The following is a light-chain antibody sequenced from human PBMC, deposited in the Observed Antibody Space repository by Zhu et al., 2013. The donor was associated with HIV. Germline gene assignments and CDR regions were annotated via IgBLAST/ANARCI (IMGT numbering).Light chain of an antibody. V-gene: IGLV3-21*02. CDR1: NIGSKS. CDR2: DDD. CDR3: QVWDSRTDHYV. Sequence: SYELTQAPSLSVAPGQTAEITCGGNNIGSKSVHWYQQKPDQAPVLVVHDDDDRFPDIPERFSGSKSGTTATLTIARVEAGDEADYYCQVWDSRTDHYVFGSGTKVIVL. J-gene: IGLJ1*01.